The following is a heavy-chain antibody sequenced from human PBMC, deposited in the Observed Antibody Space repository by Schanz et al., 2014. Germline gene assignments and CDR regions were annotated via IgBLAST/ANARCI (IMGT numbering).Heavy chain of an antibody. V-gene: IGHV3-NL1*01. CDR1: GFTFSSYA. CDR2: ICSSGNTI. Sequence: QVQLVESGGGVVQPGRSLRLSCAASGFTFSSYAMHWVRQAPGKGLEWVSYICSSGNTIYYADSVKGRFTISRDNSENTLYLQMNSLSADDTAVCYCAKGMGYCSGGTCYDYYYYGLDVWGQGTTVTVSS. J-gene: IGHJ6*02. D-gene: IGHD2-15*01. CDR3: AKGMGYCSGGTCYDYYYYGLDV.